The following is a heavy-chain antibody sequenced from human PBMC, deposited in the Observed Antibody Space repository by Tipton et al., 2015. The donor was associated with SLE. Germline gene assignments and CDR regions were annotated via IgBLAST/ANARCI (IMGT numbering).Heavy chain of an antibody. D-gene: IGHD2-15*01. Sequence: TLSLTCAVSGGSISSTSWWNWVLQSPGKGLQWIGEIYHSGNTNYNPSLKSRVTISVDKSKNQVSLKVTSVTAADTAVYYCARSIALAARHFGMDVGGQGTTVTVSS. CDR2: IYHSGNT. CDR1: GGSISSTSW. J-gene: IGHJ6*02. V-gene: IGHV4-4*02. CDR3: ARSIALAARHFGMDV.